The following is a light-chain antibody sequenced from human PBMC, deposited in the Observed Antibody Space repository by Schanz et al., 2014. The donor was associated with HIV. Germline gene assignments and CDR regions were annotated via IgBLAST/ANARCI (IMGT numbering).Light chain of an antibody. CDR3: ATWVDSLNGWV. Sequence: QSVLTQPPSASGTPGQRVTISCSGSSSKLRINTVNWYHPPPGTAPKLLIYAGNQLASGVPDRLSGSGSGTSASLVISGLQSQDEADYYCATWVDSLNGWVFGGGTKLTVL. J-gene: IGLJ3*02. V-gene: IGLV1-44*01. CDR1: SSKLRINT. CDR2: AGN.